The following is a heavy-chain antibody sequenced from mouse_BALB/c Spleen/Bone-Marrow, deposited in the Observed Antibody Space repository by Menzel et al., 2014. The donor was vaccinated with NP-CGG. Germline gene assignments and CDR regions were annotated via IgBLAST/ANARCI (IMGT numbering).Heavy chain of an antibody. CDR2: IYPGDGDT. Sequence: QVQLQQSGPELVKPGASVKISCKASGYAFSNYWMNWVKQRPGQGLEWIGGIYPGDGDTYYNGKFKDKATLTADKSSSTTYMHLSNLTSVDSAVYFCARSDGYRSIDYWGQGTSVTVSS. CDR1: GYAFSNYW. V-gene: IGHV1-80*01. J-gene: IGHJ4*01. CDR3: ARSDGYRSIDY. D-gene: IGHD2-3*01.